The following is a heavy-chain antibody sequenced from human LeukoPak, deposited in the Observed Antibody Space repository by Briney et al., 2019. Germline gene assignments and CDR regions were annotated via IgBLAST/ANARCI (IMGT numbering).Heavy chain of an antibody. Sequence: GASVKVSCKASGYIFTDYYMHWVRQAPGQELGWMGRINPNSGGTNYAQKFQGRATMTTDTSTSTAYMELRSLRSDDTAVYYCARDSREVLLWFGEFSPWGQGTLVTVSS. CDR2: INPNSGGT. CDR1: GYIFTDYY. CDR3: ARDSREVLLWFGEFSP. V-gene: IGHV1/OR15-1*04. J-gene: IGHJ5*02. D-gene: IGHD3-10*01.